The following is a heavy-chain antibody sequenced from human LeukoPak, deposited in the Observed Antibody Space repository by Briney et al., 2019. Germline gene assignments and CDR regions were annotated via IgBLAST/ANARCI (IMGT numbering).Heavy chain of an antibody. CDR2: IIPIFGTA. D-gene: IGHD3-3*01. CDR3: AKGPEWSPYYYYGMDV. V-gene: IGHV1-69*13. CDR1: GGTFSSYA. J-gene: IGHJ6*02. Sequence: ASVKVSCKASGGTFSSYAISWVRQAPGQGLEWMGGIIPIFGTANYAQKFQGRVTITADESTSTAYMELSSPRSEDTAVYYCAKGPEWSPYYYYGMDVWGQGTTVTVSS.